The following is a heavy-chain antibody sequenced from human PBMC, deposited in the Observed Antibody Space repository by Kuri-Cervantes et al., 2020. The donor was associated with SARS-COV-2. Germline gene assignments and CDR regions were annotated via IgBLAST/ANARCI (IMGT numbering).Heavy chain of an antibody. CDR2: ISSSSSYI. D-gene: IGHD3-3*01. CDR1: GFTFSSYG. CDR3: ARDNSAYYDFWSGYYNYFDY. Sequence: GGSLRLSCAASGFTFSSYGMNWVRQAPGKGLEWVSSISSSSSYIYYADSVKGRFTISRDNAKNSLYLQMNSLRAEDTAVYYCARDNSAYYDFWSGYYNYFDYWGQGTLVTVSS. J-gene: IGHJ4*02. V-gene: IGHV3-21*01.